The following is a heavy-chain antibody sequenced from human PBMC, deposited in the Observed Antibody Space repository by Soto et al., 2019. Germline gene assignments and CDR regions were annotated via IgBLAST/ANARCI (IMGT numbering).Heavy chain of an antibody. CDR1: GFTFSNAW. CDR3: TTGDTIFLYGMDV. D-gene: IGHD3-9*01. Sequence: EVQLVESGGGLVKPGGSLRLSCAASGFTFSNAWMNWVRHAPGKGLEWVGRIKSKTDGGTTDYAAPVKGRFTISRDDSKITLYLQMNSLKTEDTAVYYCTTGDTIFLYGMDVWGQGTTVTVSS. V-gene: IGHV3-15*07. CDR2: IKSKTDGGTT. J-gene: IGHJ6*02.